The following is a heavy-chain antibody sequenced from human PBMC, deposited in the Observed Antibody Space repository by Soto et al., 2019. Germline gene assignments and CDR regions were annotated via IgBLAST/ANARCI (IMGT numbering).Heavy chain of an antibody. CDR2: ISTSSSYT. CDR1: GFTFSDHY. CDR3: ARLRLTGYFDY. Sequence: QVQLVESGGGLVKPGGSLRLSCVASGFTFSDHYMTWIRQAPGKGLEWLSYISTSSSYTNYADSVKGRFTISRDNAMNSLYLQMNSPGAEDTAVYYCARLRLTGYFDYWGQGTLVTVSS. J-gene: IGHJ4*02. V-gene: IGHV3-11*05.